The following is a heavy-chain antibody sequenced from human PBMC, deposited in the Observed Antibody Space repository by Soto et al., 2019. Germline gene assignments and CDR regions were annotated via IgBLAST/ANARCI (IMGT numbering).Heavy chain of an antibody. D-gene: IGHD2-21*02. CDR2: IWYDGSNK. CDR1: GFTFSSYG. J-gene: IGHJ4*02. CDR3: ARGPRAYCGGDCYSMAI. V-gene: IGHV3-33*01. Sequence: GGSLRLSCASSGFTFSSYGMHWVRQAPGKGLEWVAVIWYDGSNKYYADSVKGRFTISRDNSKNTLYLQMNSLRAEDTAVYYCARGPRAYCGGDCYSMAIWGQGTLVTSPQ.